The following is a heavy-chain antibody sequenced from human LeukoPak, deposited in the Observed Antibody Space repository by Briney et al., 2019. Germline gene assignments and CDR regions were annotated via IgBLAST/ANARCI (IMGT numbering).Heavy chain of an antibody. CDR2: ISSRSDVT. V-gene: IGHV3-48*01. D-gene: IGHD3-22*01. Sequence: GGSLRLSCAASGFTVSSNYMSWVRQASGKGLEWISYISSRSDVTYYADSVKGRFTISRDNAKNSLYLQMNSLRADDTAVYYCARDALLYDTSAYHYDYWGQGTLVTVSS. CDR1: GFTVSSNY. CDR3: ARDALLYDTSAYHYDY. J-gene: IGHJ4*02.